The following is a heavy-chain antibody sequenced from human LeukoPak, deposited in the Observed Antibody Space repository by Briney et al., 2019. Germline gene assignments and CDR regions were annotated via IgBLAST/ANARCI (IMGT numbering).Heavy chain of an antibody. Sequence: SETLSLTCTVSGGSIRGYYWSWIRQPPGKGLEWIGYIYYSGSTNYNPSLKGRVTISVDTSKNQFSLKLSSVTAADTAVYYCASLAIYYDSSGYKNDYWGQGTLVTVSS. CDR1: GGSIRGYY. D-gene: IGHD3-22*01. CDR3: ASLAIYYDSSGYKNDY. V-gene: IGHV4-59*01. CDR2: IYYSGST. J-gene: IGHJ4*02.